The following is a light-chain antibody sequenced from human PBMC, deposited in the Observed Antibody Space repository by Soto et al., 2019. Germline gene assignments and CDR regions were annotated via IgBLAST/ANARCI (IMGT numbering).Light chain of an antibody. CDR1: QSVGTW. CDR3: QQYNRNTWS. J-gene: IGKJ1*01. V-gene: IGKV1-5*01. Sequence: DIQMTQSPSTLSASVGGRVTITCRASQSVGTWVAWYQQKPGKAPKLLIYGASNLESGVPSRFSGSGSGTEFTLTITTLQPDDFETYFCQQYNRNTWSLGPGTKVDIK. CDR2: GAS.